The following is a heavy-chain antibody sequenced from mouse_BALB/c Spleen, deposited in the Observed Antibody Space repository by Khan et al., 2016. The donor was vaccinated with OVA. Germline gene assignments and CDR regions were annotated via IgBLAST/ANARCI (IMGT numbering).Heavy chain of an antibody. Sequence: QVQLKESGPGLVAPSQSLSITCTVSGFSLTSYGVHWVRQPPGKGLEWLGTIWAGGSTNYNSALMSRLSIIKDNSKSQVFLKMNSLQTDDTAIYYCAREVYYGNLYYFDYWGQGTTHTVSA. V-gene: IGHV2-9*02. J-gene: IGHJ2*01. D-gene: IGHD2-1*01. CDR3: AREVYYGNLYYFDY. CDR2: IWAGGST. CDR1: GFSLTSYG.